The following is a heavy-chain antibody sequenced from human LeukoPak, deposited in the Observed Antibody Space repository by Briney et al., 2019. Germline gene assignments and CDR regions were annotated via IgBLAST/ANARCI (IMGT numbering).Heavy chain of an antibody. CDR2: INPGASST. D-gene: IGHD6-13*01. J-gene: IGHJ4*02. V-gene: IGHV1-46*01. CDR3: AKEGAGAGTVYFSN. CDR1: GYTFTTYY. Sequence: ASVKVSCKASGYTFTTYYIHWVRQAPGQGLEWMGIINPGASSTGYSQKFQGRITMTRDTSTSTVYMELSSLTSEDSAVYYCAKEGAGAGTVYFSNWGQGTLVTVSS.